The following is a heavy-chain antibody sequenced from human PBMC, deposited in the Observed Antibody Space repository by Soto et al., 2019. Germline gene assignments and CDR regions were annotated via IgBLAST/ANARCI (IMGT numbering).Heavy chain of an antibody. CDR1: GYTFTGYY. J-gene: IGHJ6*02. CDR2: INPNSGGT. V-gene: IGHV1-2*04. D-gene: IGHD5-12*01. CDR3: AREARGYSGYDAHYYYGMDV. Sequence: ASVKVSCKASGYTFTGYYLHWVRQAPGRGLEWMGWINPNSGGTNYAQKFQSWVTMTRDTSISTAYMELSRLRSDDTAVYYCAREARGYSGYDAHYYYGMDVWGQGTTVTVSS.